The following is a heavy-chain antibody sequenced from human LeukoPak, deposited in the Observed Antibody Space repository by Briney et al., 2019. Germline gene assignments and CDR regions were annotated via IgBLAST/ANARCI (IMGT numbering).Heavy chain of an antibody. CDR2: ISGSSSHI. J-gene: IGHJ6*02. CDR3: ARDRGYSPDV. CDR1: GFTFSDYY. Sequence: PGGSLRLSCEASGFTFSDYYLSWIRQAPGKGLEWISYISGSSSHINYADSVKGRFTISRDNAKSTLYLQMNSLRAEDTAVYYCARDRGYSPDVWGQGTTVTVSS. V-gene: IGHV3-11*06. D-gene: IGHD5-18*01.